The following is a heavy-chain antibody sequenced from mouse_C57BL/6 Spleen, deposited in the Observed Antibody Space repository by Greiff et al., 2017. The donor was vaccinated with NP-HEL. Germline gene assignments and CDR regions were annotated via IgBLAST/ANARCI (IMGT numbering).Heavy chain of an antibody. CDR2: IDPSDSYT. V-gene: IGHV1-50*01. CDR1: GYTFTSYW. J-gene: IGHJ4*01. Sequence: QVQLQQPGAELVKPGASVKLSCKASGYTFTSYWMQWVKQRPGQGLEWIGEIDPSDSYTNYNQKFKGKATLTVDTSSSTAYMQLSSLTSEDSAVYYCARKLYYYGSSDDYYYAMDYWGQGTSVTVSS. D-gene: IGHD1-1*01. CDR3: ARKLYYYGSSDDYYYAMDY.